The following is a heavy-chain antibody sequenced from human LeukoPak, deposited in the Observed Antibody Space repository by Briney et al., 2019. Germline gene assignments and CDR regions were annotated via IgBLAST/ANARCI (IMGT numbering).Heavy chain of an antibody. V-gene: IGHV1-69*04. Sequence: ASVKVSCKASGGTLSSYAISWVRQAPGQGLEWMGRIIPILGIANYTQKFQGRVTITADKSTSTAYMELSSLRSEDTAVYYCARQSPEYSSSSVDYWGQGTLVTVSS. CDR3: ARQSPEYSSSSVDY. CDR2: IIPILGIA. D-gene: IGHD6-6*01. J-gene: IGHJ4*02. CDR1: GGTLSSYA.